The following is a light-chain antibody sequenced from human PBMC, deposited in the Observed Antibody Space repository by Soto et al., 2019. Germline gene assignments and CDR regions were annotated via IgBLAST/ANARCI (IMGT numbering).Light chain of an antibody. CDR3: QQYNSYWT. Sequence: DIQMTQSPSTLSASIGDRVTITCRASQNIRNWLAWYQQKPGKAPKLLIYDVSSLESGVPPRFSGSGSGTEFSLIITSLQPDDFATYYCQQYNSYWTFGQGTKVDIK. V-gene: IGKV1-5*01. CDR2: DVS. J-gene: IGKJ1*01. CDR1: QNIRNW.